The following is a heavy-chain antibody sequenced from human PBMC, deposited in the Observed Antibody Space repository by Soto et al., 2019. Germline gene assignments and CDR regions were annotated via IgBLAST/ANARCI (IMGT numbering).Heavy chain of an antibody. CDR3: ARVGGLAARTFDY. V-gene: IGHV4-59*01. J-gene: IGHJ4*02. CDR2: IYYSGST. D-gene: IGHD6-6*01. CDR1: GGSISDFY. Sequence: AETLPLGCTVYGGSISDFYLSSIRKPPGKGLEWIGYIYYSGSTNYNPSLKSRVTISVGTSKNQFSLNLRSMSPADTAVYYCARVGGLAARTFDYWGPGPLVTVSS.